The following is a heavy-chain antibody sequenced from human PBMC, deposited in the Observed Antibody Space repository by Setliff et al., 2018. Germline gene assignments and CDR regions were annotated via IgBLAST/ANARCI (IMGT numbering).Heavy chain of an antibody. CDR3: ARPRSPKISIFGVTPFDY. D-gene: IGHD3-3*01. Sequence: SVKVSCKASGGTFDSYSFTWLRQAPGQGLEWVGGFTPILLTPNYAQKFQGRITITADKSTSTAYMGLSGLRSDDTAVYFCARPRSPKISIFGVTPFDYWGQGTLGTAPQ. V-gene: IGHV1-69*06. J-gene: IGHJ4*02. CDR1: GGTFDSYS. CDR2: FTPILLTP.